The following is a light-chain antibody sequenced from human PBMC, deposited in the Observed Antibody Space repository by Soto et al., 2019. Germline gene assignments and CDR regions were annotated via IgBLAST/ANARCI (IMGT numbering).Light chain of an antibody. Sequence: DIEMTQSPSSLSVSVGDRVTIACRASQSISNYLNWYQHKPGKVPKLLIYAASSLQSGVPTRFSGSGSGTDFTLTISSLQPEDFATYYCQQSYGTPLTFGGGTKVEIK. CDR3: QQSYGTPLT. J-gene: IGKJ4*01. V-gene: IGKV1-39*01. CDR1: QSISNY. CDR2: AAS.